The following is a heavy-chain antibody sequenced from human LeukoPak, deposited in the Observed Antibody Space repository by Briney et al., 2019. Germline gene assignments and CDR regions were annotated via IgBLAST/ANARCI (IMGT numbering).Heavy chain of an antibody. J-gene: IGHJ4*02. CDR1: GFTFSSYW. V-gene: IGHV3-7*01. CDR2: IKQDGSEK. CDR3: ARLRYCSGGSCYPGEYYFDY. D-gene: IGHD2-15*01. Sequence: PGGSLRLSCAASGFTFSSYWMSWVRQAPGKGLEWVANIKQDGSEKYYVDSVKGRFTISRDNAKNSLYLQMNSLRAEDTAVYYCARLRYCSGGSCYPGEYYFDYWGQGTLVTVSS.